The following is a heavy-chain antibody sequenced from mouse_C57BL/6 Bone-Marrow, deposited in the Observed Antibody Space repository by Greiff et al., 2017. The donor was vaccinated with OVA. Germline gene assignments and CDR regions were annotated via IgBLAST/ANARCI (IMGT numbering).Heavy chain of an antibody. J-gene: IGHJ4*01. D-gene: IGHD1-1*01. V-gene: IGHV5-12*01. CDR2: ISNGGGST. CDR1: GFTFSDYY. CDR3: ARPHYYGGSYDAMDY. Sequence: EVKLVESGGGLVQPGGSLKLSCAASGFTFSDYYMYWVRQTPEKRLEWVAYISNGGGSTYYPDTVKGRFTISRDNAENTLYLQMSRLKSEDTAMYYCARPHYYGGSYDAMDYWGQGTSVTVSS.